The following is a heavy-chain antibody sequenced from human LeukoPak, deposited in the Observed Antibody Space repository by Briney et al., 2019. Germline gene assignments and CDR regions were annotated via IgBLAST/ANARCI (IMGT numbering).Heavy chain of an antibody. CDR2: ISGDGGGI. J-gene: IGHJ4*02. Sequence: GGSLRLSCAASGFAFNNYAMSWVRQVPGKGLEWVSIISGDGGGIFYADSVTGRFTISRDNSENTLYLQMNSLGAEDTAPYYCASCPTPSNCYGLQLGRWGQGTLVSVSS. CDR3: ASCPTPSNCYGLQLGR. CDR1: GFAFNNYA. V-gene: IGHV3-23*01. D-gene: IGHD6-25*01.